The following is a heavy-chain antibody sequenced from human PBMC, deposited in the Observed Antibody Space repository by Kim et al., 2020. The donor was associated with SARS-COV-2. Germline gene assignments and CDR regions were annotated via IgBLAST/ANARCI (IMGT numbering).Heavy chain of an antibody. D-gene: IGHD2-15*01. Sequence: ASVKVSCKASGYTFTCYYMHWVRQAPEHGLEWMVRINPNSCCPNYAQNFQGRVTMTRDTSISTAYMELSRLRSDDTAVYYCARVLHPGSFPGIDYYYGMDVWGQGTTVTVSS. J-gene: IGHJ6*02. CDR1: GYTFTCYY. V-gene: IGHV1-2*06. CDR2: INPNSCCP. CDR3: ARVLHPGSFPGIDYYYGMDV.